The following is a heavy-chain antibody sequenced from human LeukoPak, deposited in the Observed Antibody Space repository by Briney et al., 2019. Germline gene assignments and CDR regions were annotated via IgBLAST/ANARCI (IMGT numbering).Heavy chain of an antibody. J-gene: IGHJ4*02. D-gene: IGHD2-2*01. V-gene: IGHV4-34*01. CDR1: GGSFSGYY. CDR3: ARAPYQLLYGGLDY. Sequence: SETPSLTCAVYGGSFSGYYWSWIRQPPGKGLEWIGEINHSGSTNYNPSLKSRVTISVDTSKNQFSLKLSSMTAADTAVYYCARAPYQLLYGGLDYWGQGTLVTVSS. CDR2: INHSGST.